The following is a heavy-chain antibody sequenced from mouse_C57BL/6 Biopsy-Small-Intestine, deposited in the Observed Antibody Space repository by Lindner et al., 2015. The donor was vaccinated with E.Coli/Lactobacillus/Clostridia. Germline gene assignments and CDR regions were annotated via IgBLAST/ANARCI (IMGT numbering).Heavy chain of an antibody. Sequence: VQLQESGPELVKPGASVKIPCKASGYTFTDYNMDWMKQSHGKSLEWIGDINPNNGGTIYNQKFKGKATLTVDKSSSTAYMELRSLTSEDTAVYYCTREGYYGSSLDCWGQGTTLTVSS. J-gene: IGHJ2*01. V-gene: IGHV1-18*01. CDR3: TREGYYGSSLDC. D-gene: IGHD1-1*01. CDR2: INPNNGGT. CDR1: GYTFTDYN.